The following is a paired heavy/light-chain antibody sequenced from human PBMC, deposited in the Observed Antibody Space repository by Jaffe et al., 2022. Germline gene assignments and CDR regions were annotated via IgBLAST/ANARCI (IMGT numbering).Light chain of an antibody. V-gene: IGLV1-51*02. Sequence: QSVLTQPPSVSAAPGQKVTISCSGTTSNIERNSVSWFRQFPGTAPKLLIYENHRRPSGIPDRFSGSKSGTSGTLDISGLQAGDEADYYCAAWDSSLNIWLFGGGTRLTVL. CDR1: TSNIERNS. CDR3: AAWDSSLNIWL. CDR2: ENH. J-gene: IGLJ3*02.
Heavy chain of an antibody. Sequence: QVQLVQSGSELKKPGASVRVSCKTSGYNFSNYAMNWVRQAPGQGLEWMGWIDTKTEKPTYAQDFTGRFVFSLDISVTTAFLQISGLNADDTAVYYCARDRDCNNNNCEVVSDYWGQGTLVTVSS. CDR2: IDTKTEKP. CDR3: ARDRDCNNNNCEVVSDY. V-gene: IGHV7-4-1*02. CDR1: GYNFSNYA. J-gene: IGHJ4*02. D-gene: IGHD2-8*02.